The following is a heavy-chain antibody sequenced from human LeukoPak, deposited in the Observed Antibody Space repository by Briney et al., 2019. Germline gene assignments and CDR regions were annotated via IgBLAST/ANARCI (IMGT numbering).Heavy chain of an antibody. CDR3: AKDGYYDILTGYSPFDY. CDR2: IRYDGSNK. D-gene: IGHD3-9*01. CDR1: GFTFSSYG. Sequence: GGSLRLSCAASGFTFSSYGMHWVRQAPGKGLEWVAFIRYDGSNKYYADSVKGRFTISRDNSKNTLYLQMNSLRAEDTAVYYCAKDGYYDILTGYSPFDYWGQGTLVTVSS. V-gene: IGHV3-30*02. J-gene: IGHJ4*02.